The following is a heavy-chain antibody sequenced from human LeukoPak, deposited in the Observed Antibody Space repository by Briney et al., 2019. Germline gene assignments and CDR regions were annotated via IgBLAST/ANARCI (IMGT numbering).Heavy chain of an antibody. D-gene: IGHD6-13*01. CDR1: GGTFSSYA. CDR2: IIPIFGTA. CDR3: ARVPGIAAAGPGGYYYYYMDV. J-gene: IGHJ6*03. Sequence: SVKVSCKASGGTFSSYAISWVRQAPGQGLEWMGGIIPIFGTANYAQKFQGRVTITADESTSTAYMELSSLRSEDTAVYYCARVPGIAAAGPGGYYYYYMDVWGKGTTVTISS. V-gene: IGHV1-69*13.